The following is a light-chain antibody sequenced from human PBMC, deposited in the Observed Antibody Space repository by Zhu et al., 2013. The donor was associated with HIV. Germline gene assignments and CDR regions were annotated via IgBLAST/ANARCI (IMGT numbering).Light chain of an antibody. CDR2: AAS. CDR1: QSIGDW. V-gene: IGKV1-5*01. Sequence: IQMTQSPSTLSASVGDRVTITCRASQSIGDWVAWYQQRPGKAPNVLIYAASSLISGVPSRFSGSGSGTDFTLTISSLQPEDFATYYCQQAYSLPYTFGPGTKLEI. J-gene: IGKJ2*01. CDR3: QQAYSLPYT.